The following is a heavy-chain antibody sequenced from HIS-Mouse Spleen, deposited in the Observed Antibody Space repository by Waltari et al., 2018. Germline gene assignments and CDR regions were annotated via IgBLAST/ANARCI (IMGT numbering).Heavy chain of an antibody. CDR2: IYDSGGT. Sequence: LQLQESCPRLVKTSAALFFPCTFSAGSISSSGYYWGWIRQPPGKGREWIGSIYDSGGTNYNPSITSRDTISVDTVKIQLAPKMSPVTAADSAVYYGEREFELLPRISSRDYDAFDIWGQGTMVTVSS. J-gene: IGHJ3*02. D-gene: IGHD3-3*02. CDR1: AGSISSSGYY. V-gene: IGHV4-39*06. CDR3: EREFELLPRISSRDYDAFDI.